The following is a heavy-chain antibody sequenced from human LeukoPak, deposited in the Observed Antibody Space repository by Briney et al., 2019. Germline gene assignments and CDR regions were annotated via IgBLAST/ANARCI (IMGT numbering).Heavy chain of an antibody. CDR2: ISWNSGSI. V-gene: IGHV3-9*01. J-gene: IGHJ3*02. Sequence: GRSLRLSCAASGFTFDDYAMHWVRQAPGKGLEWVSGISWNSGSIGYADSVKGRFTISRDNAKNSLYLQMNSLRAEDTALYYCAKATRNYYGSGSLYAFDIWGQGTMVTVSS. CDR1: GFTFDDYA. CDR3: AKATRNYYGSGSLYAFDI. D-gene: IGHD3-10*01.